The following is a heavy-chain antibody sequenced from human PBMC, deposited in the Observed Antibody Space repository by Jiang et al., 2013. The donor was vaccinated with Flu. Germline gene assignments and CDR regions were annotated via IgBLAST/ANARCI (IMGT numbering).Heavy chain of an antibody. CDR2: INHSGST. J-gene: IGHJ4*02. CDR1: GGSFSGYY. Sequence: LLKPSETLSLTCAVYGGSFSGYYWSWIRQPPGKGLEWIGEINHSGSTNYNPSLKSRVTISVDTSKNQFSLKLSSVTAADTAVYYCARGRYYDSSGYYYLDYWGQGTLVTVSS. V-gene: IGHV4-34*01. CDR3: ARGRYYDSSGYYYLDY. D-gene: IGHD3-22*01.